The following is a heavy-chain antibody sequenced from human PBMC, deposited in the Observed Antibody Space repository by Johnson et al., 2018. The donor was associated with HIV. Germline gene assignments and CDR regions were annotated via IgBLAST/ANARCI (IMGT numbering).Heavy chain of an antibody. CDR3: ARENWGQRMNAFDI. Sequence: VQLVESGGGLVQPVGSLRLSCAASGFTVSSNYMSWVRQAPGKGLEWVSVIYSGGSTYYADSVKGRFTISRDNSKNTLYLQMNSLRAEDTAVYYCARENWGQRMNAFDIWGQGTMVTVSS. J-gene: IGHJ3*02. CDR2: IYSGGST. CDR1: GFTVSSNY. D-gene: IGHD7-27*01. V-gene: IGHV3-66*01.